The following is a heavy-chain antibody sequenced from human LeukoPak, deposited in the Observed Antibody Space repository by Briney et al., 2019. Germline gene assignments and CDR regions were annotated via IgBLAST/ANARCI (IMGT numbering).Heavy chain of an antibody. CDR1: GESFKDYY. CDR2: INHSGSS. Sequence: SETLSLTCAVYGESFKDYYWNWIRQPPGKGLEWIGEINHSGSSNYNPSLKSRVTISVDTSKNQFSLKLSSVTAADTAVYYCARLEVVEGHYYDSSGYLIDYWGQGTLVTVSS. V-gene: IGHV4-34*01. J-gene: IGHJ4*02. CDR3: ARLEVVEGHYYDSSGYLIDY. D-gene: IGHD3-22*01.